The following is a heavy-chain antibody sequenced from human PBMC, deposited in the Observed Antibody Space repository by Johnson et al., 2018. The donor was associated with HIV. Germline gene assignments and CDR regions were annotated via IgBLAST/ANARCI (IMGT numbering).Heavy chain of an antibody. CDR1: GFTFSSYA. CDR2: ISSNGGST. CDR3: AKDRGSPGIPAAFDI. Sequence: VQLVESGGGLVQPGGSLRLSCEASGFTFSSYAMHWVRQAPGKGLEYVSAISSNGGSTYYANSVKGRFTISRDNSRKTLYLQMNSLRAEDTALYYCAKDRGSPGIPAAFDIWGQGTMVTVSS. D-gene: IGHD1-26*01. V-gene: IGHV3-64*01. J-gene: IGHJ3*02.